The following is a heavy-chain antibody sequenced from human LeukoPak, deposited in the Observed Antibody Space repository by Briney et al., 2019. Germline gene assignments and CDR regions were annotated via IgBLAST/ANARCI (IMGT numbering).Heavy chain of an antibody. Sequence: SETLSLTCTVSGGSIISSSFWWGWIRQPPGKGLEWIGYIYYRGITNYNPSLKSRVTTSVDTSKNQFSLKLSSVTAADTAVYYCARVLRYCSGGNCYSGGLGYMDVWGKGTTVTISS. J-gene: IGHJ6*03. CDR3: ARVLRYCSGGNCYSGGLGYMDV. CDR2: IYYRGIT. V-gene: IGHV4-61*05. CDR1: GGSIISSSFW. D-gene: IGHD2-15*01.